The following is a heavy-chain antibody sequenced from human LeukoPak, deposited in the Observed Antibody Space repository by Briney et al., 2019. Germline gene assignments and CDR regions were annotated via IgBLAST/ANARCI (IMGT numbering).Heavy chain of an antibody. CDR2: IYTSGST. D-gene: IGHD6-19*01. J-gene: IGHJ4*02. CDR3: ATEGIAVGRWDY. Sequence: SETLSLTCTVSGGSISSGSYYWSWIRQPAGKGLEWIGRIYTSGSTNYNPFLKSRVTISVDTSKNQFSLKLSSVTAADTAVYYCATEGIAVGRWDYWGQGTLVTVSS. CDR1: GGSISSGSYY. V-gene: IGHV4-61*02.